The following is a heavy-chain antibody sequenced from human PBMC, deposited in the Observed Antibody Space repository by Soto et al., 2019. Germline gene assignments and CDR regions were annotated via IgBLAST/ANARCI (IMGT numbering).Heavy chain of an antibody. V-gene: IGHV4-31*03. CDR3: ARGVATTGKKWFDP. D-gene: IGHD5-12*01. Sequence: PSETLSLTCTVSVGSISSGGYYWSWILQHPGKGLEWIGYIYYSGSTYYNPSLKSRVTISVDTSKNQFSLKLSSVTAADTAVYYCARGVATTGKKWFDPWGQGTLVTVSS. CDR1: VGSISSGGYY. CDR2: IYYSGST. J-gene: IGHJ5*02.